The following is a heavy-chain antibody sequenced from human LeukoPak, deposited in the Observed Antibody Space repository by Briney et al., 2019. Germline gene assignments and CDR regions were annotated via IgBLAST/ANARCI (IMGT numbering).Heavy chain of an antibody. CDR3: ATRNSGSYSHYYYYMDV. CDR1: GYTLTELS. Sequence: GASVKVSCKVSGYTLTELSMHWVRQAPGKGLEWMGGFDPEDGETIYAQKFQGRVTMTEDTSTDTAYMELGSLRSEDTAVYYCATRNSGSYSHYYYYMDVWGKGTTVTVSS. CDR2: FDPEDGET. J-gene: IGHJ6*03. D-gene: IGHD1-26*01. V-gene: IGHV1-24*01.